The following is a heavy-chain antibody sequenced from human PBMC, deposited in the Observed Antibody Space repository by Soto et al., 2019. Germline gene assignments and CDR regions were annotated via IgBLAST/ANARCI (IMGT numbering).Heavy chain of an antibody. CDR2: ISAYTGNT. J-gene: IGHJ6*02. V-gene: IGHV1-18*04. CDR3: AGDGNRYSSGWTIYYYCGMDV. Sequence: QVQLVQSGADVKKPGASVKVSCKASGYTFTSYGIRWVRQAPGQGLEWMGGISAYTGNTNYAQKLQGRDTMATDTSTRTAYMELRSRRSDDTDGYYCAGDGNRYSSGWTIYYYCGMDVWGEGTTVTV. CDR1: GYTFTSYG. D-gene: IGHD6-19*01.